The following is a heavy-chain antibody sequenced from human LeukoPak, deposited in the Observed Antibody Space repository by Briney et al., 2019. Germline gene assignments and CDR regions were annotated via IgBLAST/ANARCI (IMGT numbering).Heavy chain of an antibody. V-gene: IGHV3-21*04. J-gene: IGHJ4*02. D-gene: IGHD3-10*01. CDR3: AIPLLRTPDYYGSGSYPSDY. CDR2: ISSSSSYI. CDR1: GFTFSDYS. Sequence: GGSLRLSYAASGFTFSDYSMNWVRQAPGKGLEWVSSISSSSSYIFYADSVKGRFTISRDNSKNTLYLQMNSLRAEDTAVYYCAIPLLRTPDYYGSGSYPSDYWGQGTLVTVSS.